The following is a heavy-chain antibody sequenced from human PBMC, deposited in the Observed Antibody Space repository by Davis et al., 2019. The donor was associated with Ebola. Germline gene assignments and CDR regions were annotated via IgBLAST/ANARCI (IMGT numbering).Heavy chain of an antibody. Sequence: AASVKVSCKASGYTFTSYAMHWVRQAPGQGLEWMGWINPNSGGTNYAQKFQGWVTMTRDTSISTAYMELSRLRSDDTAVYYCARAVSSGSYERFDYWGQGTLVTVSS. V-gene: IGHV1-2*04. CDR3: ARAVSSGSYERFDY. J-gene: IGHJ4*02. CDR1: GYTFTSYA. D-gene: IGHD6-19*01. CDR2: INPNSGGT.